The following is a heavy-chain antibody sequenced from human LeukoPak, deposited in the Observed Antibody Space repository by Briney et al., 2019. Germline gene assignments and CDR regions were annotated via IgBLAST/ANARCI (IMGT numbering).Heavy chain of an antibody. CDR3: ARGPYYDFWSGYYGPFDY. J-gene: IGHJ4*02. V-gene: IGHV4-59*01. CDR2: IYYSGST. CDR1: GGSLSGYF. D-gene: IGHD3-3*01. Sequence: SETLSLTCAVYGGSLSGYFWSWIRQPPGKGLEWIGYIYYSGSTNYNPSLKSRVTISVDTSKNQFSLKLSSVTAADTAVYYCARGPYYDFWSGYYGPFDYWGQGTLVTVSS.